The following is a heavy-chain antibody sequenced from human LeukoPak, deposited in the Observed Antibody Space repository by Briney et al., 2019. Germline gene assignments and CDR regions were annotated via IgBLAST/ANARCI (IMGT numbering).Heavy chain of an antibody. D-gene: IGHD3-10*01. V-gene: IGHV1-2*02. CDR2: INPSTGGT. Sequence: ASVKGSCKASGYTFTGYYIHWVRQAPGQGLEWMGWINPSTGGTNYAQKFQGRVTMTRDTSISTAYMELSRLRSDDTAVYFCARVGEYGSGSYLVYWGQGTLVTVSS. J-gene: IGHJ4*02. CDR3: ARVGEYGSGSYLVY. CDR1: GYTFTGYY.